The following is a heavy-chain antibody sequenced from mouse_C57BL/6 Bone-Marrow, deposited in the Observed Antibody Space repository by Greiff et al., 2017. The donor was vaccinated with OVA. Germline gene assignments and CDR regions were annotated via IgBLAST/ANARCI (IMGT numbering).Heavy chain of an antibody. Sequence: EVQLQEPGPELVKPGASVKMSCKASGYTFTDYNMNWVKQSTGQSLEWIGEINPNYGTTSYNQKFKGKATLTVDQSSSTAYMQLNSLTSEDSAVYYCAREYYVSPGYWGKGTTLTVAS. CDR2: INPNYGTT. J-gene: IGHJ2*01. D-gene: IGHD1-1*01. V-gene: IGHV1-39*01. CDR3: AREYYVSPGY. CDR1: GYTFTDYN.